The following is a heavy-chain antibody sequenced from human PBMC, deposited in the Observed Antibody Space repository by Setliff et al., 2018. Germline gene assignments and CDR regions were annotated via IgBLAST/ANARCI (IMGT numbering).Heavy chain of an antibody. Sequence: GGSLRLSCAASGFTFSTYSMNWVRQAPGMGLEWVSYISSSSSPIFYADSVKGRFTMSRDVAKNSLYLQMNSLRAEDTAIYYCARENYGDYGDAFDIWGQGTMVTVS. J-gene: IGHJ3*02. CDR3: ARENYGDYGDAFDI. V-gene: IGHV3-48*04. CDR2: ISSSSSPI. D-gene: IGHD4-17*01. CDR1: GFTFSTYS.